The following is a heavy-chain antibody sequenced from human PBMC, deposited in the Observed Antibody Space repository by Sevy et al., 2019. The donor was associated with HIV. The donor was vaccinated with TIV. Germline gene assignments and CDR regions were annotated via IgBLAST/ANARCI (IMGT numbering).Heavy chain of an antibody. CDR1: GCTFSSYA. J-gene: IGHJ4*02. V-gene: IGHV1-69*05. CDR2: IIPIFGTA. CDR3: ARGGGYYDFWSGYSGYYFDY. D-gene: IGHD3-3*01. Sequence: ASVKVSCKASGCTFSSYAISWVRQAPGQGLEWMGGIIPIFGTANYAQKLQGRVTITTDESTSTAYMEQSSLRSEDTAVYYWARGGGYYDFWSGYSGYYFDYWGQGTLVTVSS.